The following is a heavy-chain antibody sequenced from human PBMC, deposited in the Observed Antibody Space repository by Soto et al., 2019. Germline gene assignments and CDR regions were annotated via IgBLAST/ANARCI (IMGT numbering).Heavy chain of an antibody. CDR2: IYYSGST. V-gene: IGHV4-59*01. D-gene: IGHD2-2*01. J-gene: IGHJ4*02. CDR3: GGWGYYQGRFYY. CDR1: GDSISGYY. Sequence: SSETLSLTCTVSGDSISGYYWSWIRQPPGKGLEWIGYIYYSGSTNYNPSLKSRVTISVDTSKNQFSLKLSSVTAADTAVYYCGGWGYYQGRFYYWGQGTLVTVSS.